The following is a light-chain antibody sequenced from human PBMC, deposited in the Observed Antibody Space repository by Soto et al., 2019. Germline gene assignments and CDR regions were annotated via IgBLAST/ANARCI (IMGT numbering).Light chain of an antibody. J-gene: IGLJ2*01. CDR1: SSDVGGYNY. CDR3: SSYTSSSVV. CDR2: EVS. Sequence: QSVLTQPASVSGSPGQSITISCTGTSSDVGGYNYVSWYQQHPGKAPKLMIYEVSNRPSGVSNRFSGSKSGNTASLTISGIQAEEEADYYCSSYTSSSVVFGGGTKLTVL. V-gene: IGLV2-14*01.